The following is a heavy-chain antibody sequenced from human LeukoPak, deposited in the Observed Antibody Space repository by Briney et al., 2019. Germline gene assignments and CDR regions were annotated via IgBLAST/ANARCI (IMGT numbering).Heavy chain of an antibody. CDR1: GYTFTSYY. V-gene: IGHV1-46*01. J-gene: IGHJ3*02. CDR3: ARDGPPGTVTTSLRAFDI. D-gene: IGHD4-17*01. CDR2: MNPSGGST. Sequence: ASVKVSCNASGYTFTSYYIHWGRQAPGQGLEWMGIMNPSGGSTSYAQKFQGRVTITRDTSTSTVYMELSSLRSEDTAVYYCARDGPPGTVTTSLRAFDIWGQGTMVTVSS.